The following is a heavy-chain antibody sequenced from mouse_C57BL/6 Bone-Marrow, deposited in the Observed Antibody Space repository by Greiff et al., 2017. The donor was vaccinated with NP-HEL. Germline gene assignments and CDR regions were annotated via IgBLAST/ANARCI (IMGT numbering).Heavy chain of an antibody. Sequence: EVQVVESGGGLVQPKGSLKLSCAASGFSFNTYAMNWVRQAPGKGLEWVARIRSKSNNYATYYADSVKDRFTISRDDSESMLYLQMNNLKTEDTAMYYCVRQSLHFDYWGQGTTLTVSS. CDR1: GFSFNTYA. J-gene: IGHJ2*01. CDR3: VRQSLHFDY. V-gene: IGHV10-1*01. CDR2: IRSKSNNYAT.